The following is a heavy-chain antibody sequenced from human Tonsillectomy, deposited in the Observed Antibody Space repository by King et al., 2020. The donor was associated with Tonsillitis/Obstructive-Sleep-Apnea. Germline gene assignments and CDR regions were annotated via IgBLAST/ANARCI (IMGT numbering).Heavy chain of an antibody. CDR3: ANHCGGDCYLLQH. CDR1: GFTFSSYA. V-gene: IGHV3-23*04. D-gene: IGHD2-21*01. J-gene: IGHJ1*01. CDR2: ISGSGGST. Sequence: VQLVESGGGLVQPGGSLRLSCAASGFTFSSYAMSWVRQAPGKGLGWVSAISGSGGSTYYADSVKGRFTISRDNSKNTLYLQMNSLRAEDTAVYYCANHCGGDCYLLQHWGQGTLVTVSS.